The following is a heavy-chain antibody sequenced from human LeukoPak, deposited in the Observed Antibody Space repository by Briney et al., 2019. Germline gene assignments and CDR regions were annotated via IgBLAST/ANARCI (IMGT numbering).Heavy chain of an antibody. J-gene: IGHJ4*02. CDR2: IKQDGSDK. V-gene: IGHV3-7*01. Sequence: VGSLRLSCAASGFTFSTYWMSWVRQAPGKGLEGVANIKQDGSDKFYVDSVKGRFTISRDNAKNSMYLQMNSLRAEDTAVYYCARVLPVASRDYWGQGTLVTVSS. D-gene: IGHD2-2*01. CDR1: GFTFSTYW. CDR3: ARVLPVASRDY.